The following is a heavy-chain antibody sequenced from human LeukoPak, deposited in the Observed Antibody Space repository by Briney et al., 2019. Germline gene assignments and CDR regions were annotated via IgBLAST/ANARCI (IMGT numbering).Heavy chain of an antibody. D-gene: IGHD1-1*01. J-gene: IGHJ4*02. Sequence: PGGSLRLSCAASGFTFSSYGMHWVRQSPGTGLEWEAVIWYDGSDKYYADSVKGRFTISRDNSKNTLNLQMNSLRAEDTAVYYCARDYMAGTPRGHFNYWGKGPLVTVSS. CDR1: GFTFSSYG. CDR3: ARDYMAGTPRGHFNY. CDR2: IWYDGSDK. V-gene: IGHV3-33*01.